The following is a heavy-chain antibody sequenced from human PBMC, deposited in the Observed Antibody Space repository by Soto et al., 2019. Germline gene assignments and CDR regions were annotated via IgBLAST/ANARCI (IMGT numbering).Heavy chain of an antibody. J-gene: IGHJ5*02. Sequence: GGSLRLSCAASGFTFSSSIMGWVRQAPGEGLEWVSVITASGEVTYYGDSVKGRFTISRDNSKNTLYLQLTSLRAEDTARYYCASRGPNWGFFDPWGQGTLVTVS. CDR3: ASRGPNWGFFDP. CDR1: GFTFSSSI. CDR2: ITASGEVT. V-gene: IGHV3-23*01. D-gene: IGHD7-27*01.